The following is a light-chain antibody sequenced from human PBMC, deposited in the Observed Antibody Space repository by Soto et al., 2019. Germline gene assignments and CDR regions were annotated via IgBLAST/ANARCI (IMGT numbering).Light chain of an antibody. CDR2: GAS. CDR1: QSINSRY. Sequence: EIVLTQSPGTLSLSPGERATLSCRASQSINSRYLAWYQQKPGQAPRLLIYGASSRATGIPGRFSGSGSGTDFTLTISRLEPEDFAVYYCQQFGSSPGFTFGPGTIVDIK. J-gene: IGKJ3*01. V-gene: IGKV3-20*01. CDR3: QQFGSSPGFT.